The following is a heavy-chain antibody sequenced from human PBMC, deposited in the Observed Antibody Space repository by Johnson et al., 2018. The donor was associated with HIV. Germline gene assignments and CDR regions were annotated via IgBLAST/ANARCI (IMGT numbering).Heavy chain of an antibody. CDR2: IYSGGST. J-gene: IGHJ3*02. V-gene: IGHV3-66*01. CDR1: GLTVRSNY. D-gene: IGHD3-22*01. CDR3: ASSITMIVVVTGGAFDI. Sequence: VQLVESGGGLVQPGGSLRLSCAASGLTVRSNYMSWVRQAPGKGLEWVSLIYSGGSTYYADSVKGRFSISRDNSKNTLYLQMNSLRAEDTAVYYCASSITMIVVVTGGAFDIWGQGTMVTVSS.